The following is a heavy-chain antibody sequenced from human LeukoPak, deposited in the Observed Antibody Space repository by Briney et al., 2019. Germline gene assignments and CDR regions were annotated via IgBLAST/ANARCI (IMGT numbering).Heavy chain of an antibody. J-gene: IGHJ5*02. CDR1: GYTLTELS. D-gene: IGHD4-11*01. CDR3: ATTDYSNYEAFDP. CDR2: FDPAHGET. V-gene: IGHV1-24*01. Sequence: ASVKVSCKVSGYTLTELSMHWVRQAPGKGLEWMGGFDPAHGETIYAQKFQCRVTMTEDTSTDTAYMELSSLRSEDTAVYYCATTDYSNYEAFDPWGQGTLVTVSS.